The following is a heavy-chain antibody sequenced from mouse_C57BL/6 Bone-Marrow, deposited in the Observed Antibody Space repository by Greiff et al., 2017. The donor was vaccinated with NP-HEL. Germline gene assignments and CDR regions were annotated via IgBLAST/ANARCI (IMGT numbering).Heavy chain of an antibody. CDR2: IDPENGDT. CDR3: TTSGFITTVVALDY. V-gene: IGHV14-4*01. CDR1: GFNIKDDY. J-gene: IGHJ2*01. D-gene: IGHD1-1*01. Sequence: VQLQQSGAELVRPGASVKLSCTASGFNIKDDYMHWVKQRPEQGLEWIGWIDPENGDTEYASKFQGKATISASSSSNTAYLQLSSLTSEDTAVYYCTTSGFITTVVALDYWGQGTTLTVSS.